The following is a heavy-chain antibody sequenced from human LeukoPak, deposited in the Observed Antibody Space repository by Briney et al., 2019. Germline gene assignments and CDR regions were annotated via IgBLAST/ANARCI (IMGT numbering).Heavy chain of an antibody. CDR3: ARDRGFHFDS. Sequence: GGSLRLSCVASGLTFSSYWMHWVRHAPGKGPVWVSHISGGGTTTTYADSVKGRFTVPRDNAKNTLYLQMNSLRAEDTAVYFCARDRGFHFDSWGQGTLVAVSS. V-gene: IGHV3-74*01. CDR2: ISGGGTTT. D-gene: IGHD3-10*01. CDR1: GLTFSSYW. J-gene: IGHJ4*02.